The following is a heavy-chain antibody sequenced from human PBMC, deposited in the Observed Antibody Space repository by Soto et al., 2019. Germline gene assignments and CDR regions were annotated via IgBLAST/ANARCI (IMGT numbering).Heavy chain of an antibody. Sequence: ASVKVACKASGYTFTSYAMHWVRQAPGQRLEWMGWINAGNGNTKYSQKFQGRVTITRDTSASTAYMELGSLRSEDTAVYYCARDRYYAFWSGYYAGYYYYGMDVWGQGTTVTVSS. D-gene: IGHD3-3*01. V-gene: IGHV1-3*01. CDR2: INAGNGNT. J-gene: IGHJ6*02. CDR1: GYTFTSYA. CDR3: ARDRYYAFWSGYYAGYYYYGMDV.